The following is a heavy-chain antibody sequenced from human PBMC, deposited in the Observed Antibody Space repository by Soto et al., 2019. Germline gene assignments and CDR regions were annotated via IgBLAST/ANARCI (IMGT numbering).Heavy chain of an antibody. CDR2: IYYSGNT. J-gene: IGHJ5*02. D-gene: IGHD3-22*01. CDR1: GGSISSGAYN. Sequence: LTCTVSGGSISSGAYNWNWIRQHPAKGLEWIGYIYYSGNTYYNPSLKSRVTISVDTSKNQFSLKLNSVTAADTAVYYCARSPVSYYYDSSGYYKNWFDPWGQGTQVTVSS. V-gene: IGHV4-31*03. CDR3: ARSPVSYYYDSSGYYKNWFDP.